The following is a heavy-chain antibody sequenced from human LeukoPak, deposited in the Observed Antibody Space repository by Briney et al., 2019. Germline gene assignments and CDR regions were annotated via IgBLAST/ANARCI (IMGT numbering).Heavy chain of an antibody. CDR2: IKQDGSEK. V-gene: IGHV3-7*01. D-gene: IGHD3-10*02. Sequence: GGSLRLSCEASGFTFSSYWMSWVRQAPGKGLEWVANIKQDGSEKKYLDSVKGRFTISRDNAKNSLYLQMNSLRAEDTAVYYCAELGITLIGGVWGKGTTVTSSS. CDR1: GFTFSSYW. CDR3: AELGITLIGGV. J-gene: IGHJ6*04.